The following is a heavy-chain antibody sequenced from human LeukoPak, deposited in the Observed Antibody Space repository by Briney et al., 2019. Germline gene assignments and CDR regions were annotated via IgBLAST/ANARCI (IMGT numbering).Heavy chain of an antibody. CDR3: ARDRHGSGTYNYYGMDV. D-gene: IGHD3-10*01. Sequence: GASVKVSCKASGYTFTSYYMHWVRQAPGQGLEWMGIINPSGGSTSYAQRFQGRVTITSDTSTSTVYMEVSSLRSDDTAVYYCARDRHGSGTYNYYGMDVWGQGTKVTVSS. CDR1: GYTFTSYY. V-gene: IGHV1-46*01. CDR2: INPSGGST. J-gene: IGHJ6*02.